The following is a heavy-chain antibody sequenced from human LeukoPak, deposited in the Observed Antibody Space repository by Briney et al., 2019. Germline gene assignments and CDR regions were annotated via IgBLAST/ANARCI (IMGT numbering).Heavy chain of an antibody. CDR3: ARGYCSSTSCYWKSDAFDI. D-gene: IGHD2-2*01. CDR1: GFTFSSYW. V-gene: IGHV3-7*01. J-gene: IGHJ3*02. Sequence: PGGSLRLSCAASGFTFSSYWMSWVRQAPGKGLEWVANIKQDGSEKYYVDSVKGRFTISRDNAKDSLYLQMNSLRAEDTAVYYCARGYCSSTSCYWKSDAFDIWGQGTMVTVSS. CDR2: IKQDGSEK.